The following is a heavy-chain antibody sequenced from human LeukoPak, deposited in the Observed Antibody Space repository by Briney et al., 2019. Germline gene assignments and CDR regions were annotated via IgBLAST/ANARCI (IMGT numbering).Heavy chain of an antibody. J-gene: IGHJ4*02. D-gene: IGHD6-13*01. CDR1: GFTFSSYA. CDR2: ISSNGGST. V-gene: IGHV3-64*01. Sequence: QSGGSLRLSCAASGFTFSSYAMHWVRQAPGKGLEYVSAISSNGGSTYYANSVKGRFTISRDNSKNTLYLQMGSLRGEDMAVYYCARSNLRAAAGNGYYFDYWGQGTLVTVSS. CDR3: ARSNLRAAAGNGYYFDY.